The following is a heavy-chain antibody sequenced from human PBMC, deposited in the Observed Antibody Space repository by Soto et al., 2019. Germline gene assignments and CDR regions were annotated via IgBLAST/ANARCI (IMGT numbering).Heavy chain of an antibody. D-gene: IGHD3-16*02. J-gene: IGHJ4*02. Sequence: ASVKVSCKASGYTFTSYGISWVRQAPGQGLEWMGWISAYNGNTNYAQKLQGRVTMTTDTSTSTAYMELRSLRSDDTAVYYCASGGFAGNLGELSTLFDYWGQGTLVTVSS. CDR1: GYTFTSYG. CDR2: ISAYNGNT. V-gene: IGHV1-18*01. CDR3: ASGGFAGNLGELSTLFDY.